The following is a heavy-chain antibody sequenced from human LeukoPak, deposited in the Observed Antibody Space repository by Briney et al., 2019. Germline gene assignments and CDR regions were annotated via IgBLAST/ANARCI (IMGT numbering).Heavy chain of an antibody. CDR3: AKEQSSDWYRVAYY. CDR2: ITYDGSEI. D-gene: IGHD6-19*01. J-gene: IGHJ4*02. CDR1: GFTVSTEG. Sequence: GGSLRLSCAASGFTVSTEGMHWVRRAPGKGLEWVAVITYDGSEIHYGDSVKGCFTISRDSFKNTLHLQMNSLRVEDTAVYYCAKEQSSDWYRVAYYWGQGTLVTVSS. V-gene: IGHV3-30*18.